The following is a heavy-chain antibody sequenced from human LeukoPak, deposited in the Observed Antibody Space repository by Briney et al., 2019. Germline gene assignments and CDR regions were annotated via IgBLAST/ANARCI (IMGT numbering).Heavy chain of an antibody. CDR3: ARGSDYYGSGSYSLIPYYYYYMDV. V-gene: IGHV1-2*02. CDR1: GYTFTGYY. Sequence: ASVKVSCKASGYTFTGYYMHWVRQAPGQGLEWMGWINPSSGGTNYAQKFQGRVTMTRDTSISTAYMELSRLRSDDTVVYYCARGSDYYGSGSYSLIPYYYYYMDVWGKGTTVTVSS. J-gene: IGHJ6*03. D-gene: IGHD3-10*01. CDR2: INPSSGGT.